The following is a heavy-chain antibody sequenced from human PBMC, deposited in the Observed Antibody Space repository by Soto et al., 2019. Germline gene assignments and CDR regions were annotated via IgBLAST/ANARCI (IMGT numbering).Heavy chain of an antibody. V-gene: IGHV1-18*01. CDR3: ARDTSPGSSGSRGGY. D-gene: IGHD3-22*01. J-gene: IGHJ4*02. CDR1: GYTFTSYG. Sequence: ASVKVSCKASGYTFTSYGISWVRQASGQGLEWMGWISAYNGNTNYAQKLQGRVTMTTDTSTSTAYMELRSLRSDDTAVYYCARDTSPGSSGSRGGYWGQGTLVTVSS. CDR2: ISAYNGNT.